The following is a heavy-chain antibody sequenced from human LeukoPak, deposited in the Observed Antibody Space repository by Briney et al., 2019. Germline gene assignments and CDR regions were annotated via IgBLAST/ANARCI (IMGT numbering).Heavy chain of an antibody. CDR2: MNPNSGNT. Sequence: ASVKVSCKASGYTFTSYDINWVRQATGQGLEWMGWMNPNSGNTGYAQKFQGRVTMTRNTSISTAYMELSSLRSEDTAVYYCARARLYSSGWDFDYWGQGTLVTVSS. D-gene: IGHD6-19*01. CDR3: ARARLYSSGWDFDY. V-gene: IGHV1-8*01. J-gene: IGHJ4*02. CDR1: GYTFTSYD.